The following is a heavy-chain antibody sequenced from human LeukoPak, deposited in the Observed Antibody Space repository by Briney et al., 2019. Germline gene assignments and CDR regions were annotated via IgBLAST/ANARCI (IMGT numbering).Heavy chain of an antibody. V-gene: IGHV1-69*13. CDR1: GGTFNNYG. Sequence: GASVKVSCRASGGTFNNYGISWVRQAPGQGLEWVGGIIPIFHTPNYAQKFQGRVTITADESTRTAYMELSSLRSEDTAVYYCARDPPDPWGQGTLVTVSS. J-gene: IGHJ5*02. CDR2: IIPIFHTP. CDR3: ARDPPDP.